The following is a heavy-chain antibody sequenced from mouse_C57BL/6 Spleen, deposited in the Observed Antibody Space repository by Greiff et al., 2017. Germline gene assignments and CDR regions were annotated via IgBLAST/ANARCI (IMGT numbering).Heavy chain of an antibody. CDR2: IYPSDSET. Sequence: QVQLQQSGAELVRPGSSVKLSCKASGYTFTSYWMDWVKQRPGQGLEWIGNIYPSDSETHYNQKFKDKATLTVDKSSSTAYMQLSSLTSEDSAVYYCARHYYGSSYVRYFDVWGTGTTVTVSS. D-gene: IGHD1-1*01. V-gene: IGHV1-61*01. CDR3: ARHYYGSSYVRYFDV. J-gene: IGHJ1*03. CDR1: GYTFTSYW.